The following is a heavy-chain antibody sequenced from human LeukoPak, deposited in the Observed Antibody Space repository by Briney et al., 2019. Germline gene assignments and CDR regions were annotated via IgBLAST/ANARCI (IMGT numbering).Heavy chain of an antibody. CDR3: AREDGPKKVATYLDYYYYMDV. D-gene: IGHD5-12*01. CDR1: GGSISSSNYY. Sequence: PSETQSLTCTVSGGSISSSNYYWSWIRQPPGTGLEWIGYVFYSGSTNYNPSLKSRVTISVDTSKNQFSLKLSSVTAADTAVYYCAREDGPKKVATYLDYYYYMDVWGKGTTVTISS. CDR2: VFYSGST. V-gene: IGHV4-61*01. J-gene: IGHJ6*03.